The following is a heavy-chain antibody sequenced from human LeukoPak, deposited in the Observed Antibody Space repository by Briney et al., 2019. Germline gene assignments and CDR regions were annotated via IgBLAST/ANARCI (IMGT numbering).Heavy chain of an antibody. CDR2: IKSKTDGGTT. V-gene: IGHV3-15*01. CDR3: TTDKGSGWEYNWFDP. J-gene: IGHJ5*02. CDR1: GFTFSDYY. D-gene: IGHD6-19*01. Sequence: PGGSLRLSCAASGFTFSDYYMSWIRQAPGKGLEWVGRIKSKTDGGTTDYAAPVKGRFTISRDDSKNTLYLQMNSLKTEDTAVYYCTTDKGSGWEYNWFDPWGQGTLVTVSS.